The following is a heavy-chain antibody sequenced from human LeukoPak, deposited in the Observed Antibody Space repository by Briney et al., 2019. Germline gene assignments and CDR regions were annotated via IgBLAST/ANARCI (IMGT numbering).Heavy chain of an antibody. CDR2: ISGSGGST. CDR1: GFTFSSYW. J-gene: IGHJ4*02. CDR3: AKGPYYYGSGSYYNPFDY. V-gene: IGHV3-23*01. Sequence: PGGSLRLSCAASGFTFSSYWMSWVRQAPGKGLEWVSAISGSGGSTYYADSVKGRFTISRDNSKNTLYLQMNSLRAEDTAVYYCAKGPYYYGSGSYYNPFDYWGQGTLVTVSS. D-gene: IGHD3-10*01.